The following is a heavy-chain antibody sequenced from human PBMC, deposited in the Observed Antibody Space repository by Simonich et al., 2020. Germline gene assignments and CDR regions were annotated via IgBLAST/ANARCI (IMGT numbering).Heavy chain of an antibody. Sequence: QVQLVQSGAEVKKPGASVKVSCKASGYTFTGYYMHWVRQAPGQGLEWMGWINPTSGGTNYAPKFQGRVTRTRDTSISTAYMELSRLRSDDTAVDYCARGASIAAAGTIDWGQGTLVTVSS. CDR2: INPTSGGT. J-gene: IGHJ4*02. V-gene: IGHV1-2*02. D-gene: IGHD6-13*01. CDR3: ARGASIAAAGTID. CDR1: GYTFTGYY.